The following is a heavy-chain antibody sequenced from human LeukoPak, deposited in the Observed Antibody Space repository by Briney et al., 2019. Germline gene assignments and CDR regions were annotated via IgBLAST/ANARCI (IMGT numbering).Heavy chain of an antibody. CDR3: AIGADSSGYYPIFYFDF. D-gene: IGHD3-22*01. CDR1: GGSISSYY. V-gene: IGHV4-59*01. J-gene: IGHJ4*02. CDR2: IYYSGST. Sequence: SSETLSLTCTVSGGSISSYYWNWIRQPPGKGLEWIGYIYYSGSTNYNPSLKSRVTISVDTSKNQFSLKLSSVTAADTAVYYCAIGADSSGYYPIFYFDFGGQGTLVTVSS.